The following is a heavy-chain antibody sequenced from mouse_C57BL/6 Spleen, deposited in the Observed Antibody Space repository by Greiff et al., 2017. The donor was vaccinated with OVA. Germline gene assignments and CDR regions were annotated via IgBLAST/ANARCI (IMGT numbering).Heavy chain of an antibody. CDR1: GYTFTSYW. CDR3: ARILPPGDSSGYVDY. Sequence: QVQLQQPGAELVKPGASVKLSCKASGYTFTSYWMQWVKQRPGQGLEWIGEIDPSDSYTNYNQKFKGKATLTVDTSSSTAYMQLSSLTSEDSAVYYCARILPPGDSSGYVDYWGQGTTLTVSS. V-gene: IGHV1-50*01. D-gene: IGHD3-2*02. J-gene: IGHJ2*01. CDR2: IDPSDSYT.